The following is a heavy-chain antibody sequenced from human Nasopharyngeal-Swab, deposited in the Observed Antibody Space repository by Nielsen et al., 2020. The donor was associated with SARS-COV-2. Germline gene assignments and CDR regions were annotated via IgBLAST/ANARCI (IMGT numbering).Heavy chain of an antibody. CDR2: IYYSGST. CDR3: AREGIAAVDI. Sequence: SETLSLTCTVSGGSVSSGSYYWSWIRQPPGKGLEWIGYIYYSGSTNYNPSLKSRVTISVDTSKNQFSLKLSSVTAADTAVYYCAREGIAAVDIWGQGTMVTVSS. CDR1: GGSVSSGSYY. V-gene: IGHV4-61*01. D-gene: IGHD6-13*01. J-gene: IGHJ3*02.